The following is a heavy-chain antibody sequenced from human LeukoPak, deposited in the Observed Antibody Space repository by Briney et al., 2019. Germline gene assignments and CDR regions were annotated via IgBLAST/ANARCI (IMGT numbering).Heavy chain of an antibody. D-gene: IGHD3-22*01. CDR1: GGSMSSYY. J-gene: IGHJ4*02. CDR3: ARDRYYYDSSGYSPRFDY. CDR2: IYYTGST. Sequence: SETLSLTCTVSGGSMSSYYWSWIRQSPGKGLEWIGYIYYTGSTNYNPSLKSRVTISVDMSKNQFSLKLSSVTAADTAVYYCARDRYYYDSSGYSPRFDYWGQGTLVTVSS. V-gene: IGHV4-59*12.